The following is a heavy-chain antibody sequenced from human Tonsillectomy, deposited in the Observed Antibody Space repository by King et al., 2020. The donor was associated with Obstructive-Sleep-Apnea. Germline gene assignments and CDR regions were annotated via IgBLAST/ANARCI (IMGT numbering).Heavy chain of an antibody. D-gene: IGHD1-26*01. CDR3: ARDKWELHDEKFDY. V-gene: IGHV3-30-3*01. CDR1: GFIFSSYA. J-gene: IGHJ4*02. Sequence: VQLVESGGGVVQPGRSLRLSCAASGFIFSSYAFHWVRQAPGKGLEWVAIISYDGTNKFYADSVKGRFTISRDNSKNTLYLQMNSLRAEDTAVYYCARDKWELHDEKFDYWGQGTLVTVSS. CDR2: ISYDGTNK.